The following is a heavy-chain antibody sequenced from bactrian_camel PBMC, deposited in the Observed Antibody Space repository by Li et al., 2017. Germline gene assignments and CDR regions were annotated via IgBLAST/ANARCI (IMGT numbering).Heavy chain of an antibody. CDR2: ITSLPSLFRAA. V-gene: IGHV3S40*01. CDR1: GITFSRHD. CDR3: VAGIPESCSGGAYCYGGCRVTF. D-gene: IGHD1*01. J-gene: IGHJ4*01. Sequence: VQLVESGGGLVQPGESLRLSCVASGITFSRHDMSWVRQAPGKEVEWVAGITSLPSLFRAASYADSVKGRFTISQNNAKTAVYLRMNSLKPEDTAEYYCVAGIPESCSGGAYCYGGCRVTFWGRGTQVTVS.